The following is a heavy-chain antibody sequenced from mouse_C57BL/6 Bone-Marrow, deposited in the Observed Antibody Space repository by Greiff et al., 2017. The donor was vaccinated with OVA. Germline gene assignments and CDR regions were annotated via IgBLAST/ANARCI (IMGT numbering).Heavy chain of an antibody. Sequence: VQLQQPGAELVKPGASVKLSCKASGYTFTSYWMHWVKQRPGQGLEWIGMIHPNSGSTNYNEKFTSKATLTVAKSSSTAYMQRSSLTSEDSGVYYCARGLRFSTTVVGAMDYWGQGTSVTVSS. D-gene: IGHD1-1*01. CDR2: IHPNSGST. CDR1: GYTFTSYW. CDR3: ARGLRFSTTVVGAMDY. V-gene: IGHV1-64*01. J-gene: IGHJ4*01.